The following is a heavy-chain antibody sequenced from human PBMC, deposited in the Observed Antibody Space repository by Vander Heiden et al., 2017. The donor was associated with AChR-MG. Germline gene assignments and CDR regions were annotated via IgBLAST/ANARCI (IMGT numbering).Heavy chain of an antibody. CDR2: ISYDGSNK. D-gene: IGHD3-22*01. CDR3: ARTYYYDSSGLKAAFDI. V-gene: IGHV3-30-3*01. Sequence: QVQLVESGGGVVQPGRSLRLSCAASGFTFSSYAMQWVRQAPGKGLAWVAVISYDGSNKYYAASVKGRFTISRENSKNTLYLQMNSLRAEDTAVYYCARTYYYDSSGLKAAFDIWGQGTMVTVSS. J-gene: IGHJ3*02. CDR1: GFTFSSYA.